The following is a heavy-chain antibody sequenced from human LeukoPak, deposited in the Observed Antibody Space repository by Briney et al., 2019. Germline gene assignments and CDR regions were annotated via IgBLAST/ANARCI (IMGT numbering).Heavy chain of an antibody. J-gene: IGHJ6*04. V-gene: IGHV2-70*01. CDR2: IDWDDDK. CDR3: ARTPADIVVVPAAMRHYYYGMDV. CDR1: GFSLSTSGMC. Sequence: SGPALVKPTQTLTLTCTFSGFSLSTSGMCVSWIRQPPGKALEWLALIDWDDDKYYSTSLKTRLTISKDTSKNQVVLTMTNMDPVDTATYYCARTPADIVVVPAAMRHYYYGMDVWAKGPRSPSPQ. D-gene: IGHD2-2*01.